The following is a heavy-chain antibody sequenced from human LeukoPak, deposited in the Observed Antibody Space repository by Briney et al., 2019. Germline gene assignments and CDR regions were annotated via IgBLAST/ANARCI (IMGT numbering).Heavy chain of an antibody. CDR1: GGSISSYY. CDR2: IYYSGST. J-gene: IGHJ4*02. D-gene: IGHD1-26*01. V-gene: IGHV4-59*12. CDR3: ARDGWETGDY. Sequence: PSETLSLTCTVSGGSISSYYWSWIRQPPGKGLEWIGYIYYSGSTNYNPSLKSRVTISVDTSKNQFSLKLSFVTAADTAVYYCARDGWETGDYWGQGTLVTVSS.